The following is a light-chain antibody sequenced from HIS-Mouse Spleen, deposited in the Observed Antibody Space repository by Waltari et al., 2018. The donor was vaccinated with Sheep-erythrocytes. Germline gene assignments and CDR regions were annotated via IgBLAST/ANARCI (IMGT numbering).Light chain of an antibody. CDR3: QQRSNWPPT. V-gene: IGKV3-11*01. J-gene: IGKJ1*01. Sequence: EILLTQSPANLSLSPGERATLSCRASQSVSSYLAWYQQKPGQGPRLLIYDASNRATGIPARFSGSGSGTDFTLTISSLEPEDFAVYYCQQRSNWPPTFGQGTKVEIK. CDR2: DAS. CDR1: QSVSSY.